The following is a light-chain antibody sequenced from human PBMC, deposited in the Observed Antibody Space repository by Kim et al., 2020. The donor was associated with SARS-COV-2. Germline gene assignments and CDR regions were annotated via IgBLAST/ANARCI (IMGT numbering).Light chain of an antibody. J-gene: IGLJ1*01. CDR3: SSYTSATTVV. Sequence: QSALTQPASVSGSPGQSITISCTGTTSDVGGYDYVSWYQHHPGKVPKLMIYDVTDRPSGVSNRFSGSKSGNTASLTIAGLQAEDEADYYCSSYTSATTVVFGTGTKVTVL. CDR2: DVT. CDR1: TSDVGGYDY. V-gene: IGLV2-14*03.